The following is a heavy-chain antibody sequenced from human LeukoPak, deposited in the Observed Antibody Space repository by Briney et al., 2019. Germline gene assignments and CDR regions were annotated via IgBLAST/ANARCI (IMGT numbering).Heavy chain of an antibody. V-gene: IGHV3-23*01. CDR1: GFTFSSYA. CDR2: ISGSGGST. CDR3: ARGNSGYSSGWYFDY. D-gene: IGHD6-19*01. Sequence: GGSLRLSCAASGFTFSSYAMSWVRQAPGKGLEWVSAISGSGGSTYYGDSVKGRFTIFRDNSKNTLYLQMNSLRAEDTAIYYCARGNSGYSSGWYFDYWGQGTLVTVSS. J-gene: IGHJ4*02.